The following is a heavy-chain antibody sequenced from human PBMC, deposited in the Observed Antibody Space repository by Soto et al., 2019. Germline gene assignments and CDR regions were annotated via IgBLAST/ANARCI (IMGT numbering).Heavy chain of an antibody. V-gene: IGHV3-23*01. CDR1: GFKFRSDG. Sequence: RLASCGAGFKFRSDGVSWDHKTPGKGLEWVSSIIGSGGGTYYADSVKGRFTISRDNSKNTLYLQMNSLRAEDTAVYSCAKAQLSGSYYYYGMDVWGQATTVTVSS. CDR2: IIGSGGGT. CDR3: AKAQLSGSYYYYGMDV. D-gene: IGHD3-9*01. J-gene: IGHJ6*02.